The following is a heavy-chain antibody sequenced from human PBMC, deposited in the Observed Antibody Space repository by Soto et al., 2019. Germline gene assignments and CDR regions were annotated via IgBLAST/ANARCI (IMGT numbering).Heavy chain of an antibody. CDR2: IYYSGST. Sequence: SETLSLTCTVSGGSISSYYWSWIRQPPGKGLEWIGYIYYSGSTNYNPSLKSRVTISVDTSKNQFSLRLSSVTAADTAVYYCARVSPNWVTHHYYYYGMDVWGQGTTVTVSS. CDR3: ARVSPNWVTHHYYYYGMDV. CDR1: GGSISSYY. V-gene: IGHV4-59*01. D-gene: IGHD3-16*01. J-gene: IGHJ6*02.